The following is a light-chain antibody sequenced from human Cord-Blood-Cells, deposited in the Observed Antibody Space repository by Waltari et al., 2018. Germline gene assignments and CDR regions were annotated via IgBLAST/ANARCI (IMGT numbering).Light chain of an antibody. CDR2: WAS. CDR3: QQYYSTPYT. CDR1: PSVLYSSNNKNY. V-gene: IGKV4-1*01. J-gene: IGKJ2*01. Sequence: DIVMTQFLDSLAVSLGERATINCKSSPSVLYSSNNKNYLAWYQQKPGQPPKLLIYWASTRESGVPDRFSGSGSGTDFTLTISSLQAEDVAVYYCQQYYSTPYTFGQGTKLEIK.